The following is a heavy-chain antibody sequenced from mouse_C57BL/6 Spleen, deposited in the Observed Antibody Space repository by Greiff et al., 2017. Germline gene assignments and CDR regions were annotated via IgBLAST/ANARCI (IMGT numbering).Heavy chain of an antibody. CDR3: ARFDYDEGEHY. J-gene: IGHJ2*01. CDR1: GYTFTDYY. Sequence: VQLQQSGPELVKPGASVKLSCKASGYTFTDYYMNWVKQSPEKSLEWIGDINPNNGGTSYTQKFKGKATLTVDKSSSTAYMELRSLTSEDSAVYYCARFDYDEGEHYWGQGTTLTVSS. D-gene: IGHD2-4*01. V-gene: IGHV1-26*01. CDR2: INPNNGGT.